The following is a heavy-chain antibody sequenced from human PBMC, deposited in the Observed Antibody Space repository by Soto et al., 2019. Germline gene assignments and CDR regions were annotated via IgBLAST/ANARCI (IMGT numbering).Heavy chain of an antibody. Sequence: EVQLVESGGGLVQPGGSLRLSCEASGFTFSDYSMNWVRQAPGKGLEWVSFITSSSTTIYYADSVKGRFTISRDNAKNSLYLQMNSLRDEDTAVYFCAIDRRTITAGVFDSWGQGTLVTVSS. J-gene: IGHJ4*02. D-gene: IGHD1-20*01. V-gene: IGHV3-48*02. CDR3: AIDRRTITAGVFDS. CDR1: GFTFSDYS. CDR2: ITSSSTTI.